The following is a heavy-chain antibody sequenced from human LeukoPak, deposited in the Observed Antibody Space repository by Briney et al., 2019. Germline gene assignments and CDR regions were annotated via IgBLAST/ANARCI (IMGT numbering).Heavy chain of an antibody. CDR3: PRYWVDHYDY. CDR1: GGTFSSYA. J-gene: IGHJ4*02. Sequence: SVKVSCKASGGTFSSYAISWVRQAPGQGLKWMGGIIPIFGTANYAQKFQGRVTITTDESTSTAYMELSSLRSEETVVYYCPRYWVDHYDYWGQGTLVTVSS. D-gene: IGHD2-15*01. V-gene: IGHV1-69*05. CDR2: IIPIFGTA.